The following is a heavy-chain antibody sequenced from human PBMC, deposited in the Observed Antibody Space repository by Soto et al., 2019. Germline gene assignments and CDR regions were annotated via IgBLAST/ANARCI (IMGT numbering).Heavy chain of an antibody. CDR2: ISWNSGSI. D-gene: IGHD3-3*01. CDR1: GFTFDDYA. J-gene: IGHJ6*02. V-gene: IGHV3-9*01. Sequence: TGGSLRLSCAASGFTFDDYAMHWVRQAPGKGLEWVSGISWNSGSIGYADSVKGRFTISRDNAKNSLYLQMNSLRAEDTALYYCAKGRSGYYNPGGMDVWGQGTTVTVSS. CDR3: AKGRSGYYNPGGMDV.